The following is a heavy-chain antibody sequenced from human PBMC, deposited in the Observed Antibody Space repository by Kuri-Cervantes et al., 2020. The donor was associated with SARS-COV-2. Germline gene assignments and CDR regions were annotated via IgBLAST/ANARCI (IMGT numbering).Heavy chain of an antibody. J-gene: IGHJ4*02. CDR2: FDPEDGET. V-gene: IGHV1-24*01. CDR1: GYTLTELS. CDR3: ARVRPSVAADGPLDF. Sequence: ASVKVSCKVSGYTLTELSMHWVRQAPGKGLEWMGGFDPEDGETIYAQKFQGRLSVTTDESTSTAYMGLSSLRSDDTALYYCARVRPSVAADGPLDFWGQGTLVTVSS. D-gene: IGHD6-13*01.